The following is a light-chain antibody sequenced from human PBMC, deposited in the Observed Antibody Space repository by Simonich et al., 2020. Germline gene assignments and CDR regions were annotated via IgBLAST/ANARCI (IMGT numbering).Light chain of an antibody. J-gene: IGLJ2*01. Sequence: QSALTQPASVSGSPGQSITISCTGTSSDVGGYNYVSWYQQHPGKAPKLMSYEVSKRPIGVSNRFSGSKSGNTASLTISGLQAEDEADYYCSSYTSSSTLVFGGGTKLTVL. CDR1: SSDVGGYNY. CDR2: EVS. V-gene: IGLV2-14*01. CDR3: SSYTSSSTLV.